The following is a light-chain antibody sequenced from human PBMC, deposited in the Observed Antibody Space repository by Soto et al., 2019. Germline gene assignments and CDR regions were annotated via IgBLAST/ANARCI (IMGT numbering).Light chain of an antibody. CDR2: DVS. Sequence: QSALTQPASVSGSPGQSIAISCTGTSSDVGGYNYVSWYQQHPGKAPKLIIYDVSSRPSGVSDRFSGPKSVHTASLTISGLQAEDEADYYCSSYTSSSTLVFGGGTKLTVL. CDR3: SSYTSSSTLV. CDR1: SSDVGGYNY. V-gene: IGLV2-14*03. J-gene: IGLJ2*01.